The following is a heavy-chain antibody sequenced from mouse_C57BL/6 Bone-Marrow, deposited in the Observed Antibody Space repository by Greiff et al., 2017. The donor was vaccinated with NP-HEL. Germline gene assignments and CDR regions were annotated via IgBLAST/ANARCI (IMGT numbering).Heavy chain of an antibody. Sequence: EVNVVESGGDLVKPGGSLKLSCAASGFTFSSYGMSWVRQTPDKRLEWVATISSGGSYTYYPDSVKGRFPISRDTAKNTLYLQMSSLKSEDTAMYYCASDYYGSSYVPYYYAMDYWGQGTSVTVSS. J-gene: IGHJ4*01. D-gene: IGHD1-1*01. V-gene: IGHV5-6*01. CDR1: GFTFSSYG. CDR2: ISSGGSYT. CDR3: ASDYYGSSYVPYYYAMDY.